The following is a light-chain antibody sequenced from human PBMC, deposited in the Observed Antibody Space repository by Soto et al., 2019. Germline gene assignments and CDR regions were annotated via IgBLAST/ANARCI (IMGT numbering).Light chain of an antibody. J-gene: IGKJ5*01. CDR3: QHFKSFPIT. V-gene: IGKV1-33*01. CDR2: DAS. Sequence: DIQMTQSPSSLSASVGDRVTITCQASHDISNYLNWYHQKPGKAPKLLIYDASNLETGVPSRFSGSGSGTDFTFTISSLQPEDIATYYCQHFKSFPITFGQGTRLEI. CDR1: HDISNY.